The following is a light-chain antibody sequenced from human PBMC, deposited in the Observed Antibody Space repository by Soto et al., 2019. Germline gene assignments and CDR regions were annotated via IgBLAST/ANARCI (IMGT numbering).Light chain of an antibody. CDR1: QSISSY. V-gene: IGKV1-39*01. Sequence: DIQMTQSPSSLSASVGDRVTITCRASQSISSYLNWYQQKPGKAPKLLIYAASSLQSGVPSRFSGRVSGTDFTLTISSLQPEDFATYYCQHSYSTPLRTFGQGTKVEIK. CDR3: QHSYSTPLRT. J-gene: IGKJ1*01. CDR2: AAS.